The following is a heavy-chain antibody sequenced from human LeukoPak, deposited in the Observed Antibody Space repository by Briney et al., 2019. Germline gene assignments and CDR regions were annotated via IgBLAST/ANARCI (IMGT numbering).Heavy chain of an antibody. V-gene: IGHV3-23*01. J-gene: IGHJ4*02. CDR3: AKGRIQLWSHFDY. Sequence: GGSLRLSCAASGFTFSSYAMSLVRQAPGKGLEWVSAISGSGGSTYYADSVKGRFTISRDNSKNTLYLQMNSLRAEYTAVYYCAKGRIQLWSHFDYWGQGTLVTVYS. D-gene: IGHD5-18*01. CDR1: GFTFSSYA. CDR2: ISGSGGST.